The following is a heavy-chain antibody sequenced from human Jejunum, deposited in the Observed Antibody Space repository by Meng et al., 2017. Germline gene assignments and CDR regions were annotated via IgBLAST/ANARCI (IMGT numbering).Heavy chain of an antibody. CDR1: GGSIVRSSYY. J-gene: IGHJ4*02. D-gene: IGHD6-19*01. V-gene: IGHV4-39*07. CDR2: IYYTGST. CDR3: ARDPGISVAGIDY. Sequence: SGTLSLTCAVSGGSIVRSSYYWGWIRQPPGKGLEWIGNIYYTGSTSYNPSLKSRVAISVDTSKNQFSLKLSSVTAADTAIYYCARDPGISVAGIDYWGQGTLVTVSS.